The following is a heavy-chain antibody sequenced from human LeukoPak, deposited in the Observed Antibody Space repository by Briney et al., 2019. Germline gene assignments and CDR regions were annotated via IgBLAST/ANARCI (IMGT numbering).Heavy chain of an antibody. J-gene: IGHJ6*02. CDR1: GGSISSYY. V-gene: IGHV4-59*08. CDR2: IYYSGST. D-gene: IGHD3-22*01. Sequence: SETLSLTCTVSGGSISSYYWSWIRQPPGKGLEWIGYIYYSGSTNYNPSLKSRVTISVDTSKNQFSLKLSSVTAADTAVYYCARLRYYDSSGHSYYYYGMDVWGQGTTVTVSS. CDR3: ARLRYYDSSGHSYYYYGMDV.